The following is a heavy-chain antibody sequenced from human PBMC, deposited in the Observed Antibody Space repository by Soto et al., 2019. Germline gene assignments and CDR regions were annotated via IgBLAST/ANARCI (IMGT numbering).Heavy chain of an antibody. CDR1: GGTFSSNT. J-gene: IGHJ4*02. Sequence: QVQLVQSGAEVKKPGSSVTVSCRASGGTFSSNTISWVRQAPGQGLEWMGGIIPMFGTAVYTQKFQARVTITADESASTAYMELSSLRSDDTAVYYCATAAVADTTFDYWGQGTLVTVSS. V-gene: IGHV1-69*12. CDR3: ATAAVADTTFDY. CDR2: IIPMFGTA. D-gene: IGHD2-15*01.